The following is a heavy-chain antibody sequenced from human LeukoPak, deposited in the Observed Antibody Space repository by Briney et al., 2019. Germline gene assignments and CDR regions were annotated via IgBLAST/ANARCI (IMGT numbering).Heavy chain of an antibody. V-gene: IGHV3-23*01. D-gene: IGHD6-13*01. Sequence: GGSLRLSCAASGFTFRYYAMSWVRQAPGKGLEWVSAISGSGDTTYYADSVKGRFTFSRDNSKNTLSLQMNSLRADDTAVYYCARAPPSGSSWYDSYMDVWGKGTTVTVSS. CDR1: GFTFRYYA. CDR2: ISGSGDTT. J-gene: IGHJ6*03. CDR3: ARAPPSGSSWYDSYMDV.